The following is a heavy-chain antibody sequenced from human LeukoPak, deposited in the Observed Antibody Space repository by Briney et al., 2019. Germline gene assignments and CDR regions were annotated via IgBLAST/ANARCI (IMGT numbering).Heavy chain of an antibody. CDR3: ARDSSRPQYYYYYYMDV. CDR2: IYSGGST. D-gene: IGHD6-6*01. Sequence: PGGSLRLSCAASGFTVSSNYMSWVRQAPGKGLEWVSVIYSGGSTYYADSVKGRFTISRDNSKNTLYLQMNSLRAEDTAVYYCARDSSRPQYYYYYYMDVWGKGTTVTVSS. J-gene: IGHJ6*03. V-gene: IGHV3-66*01. CDR1: GFTVSSNY.